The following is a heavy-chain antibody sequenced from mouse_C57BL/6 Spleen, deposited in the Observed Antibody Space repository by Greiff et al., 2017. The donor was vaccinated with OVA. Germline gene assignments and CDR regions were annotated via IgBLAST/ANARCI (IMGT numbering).Heavy chain of an antibody. J-gene: IGHJ1*03. CDR2: INPNNGGT. V-gene: IGHV1-22*01. Sequence: EVQLQQSGPELVKPGASVKMSCTASGYTFTDYNMHWVKQSHGKSLEWIGYINPNNGGTSYTQKFKGQATLTVNKSSITVNMELRSRTAEDSAVYYGARPDWYFDVWGTGTTVTVSS. CDR3: ARPDWYFDV. CDR1: GYTFTDYN.